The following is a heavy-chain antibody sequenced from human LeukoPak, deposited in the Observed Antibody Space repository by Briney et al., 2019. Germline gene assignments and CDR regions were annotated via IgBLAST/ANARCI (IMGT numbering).Heavy chain of an antibody. CDR3: ARQVLRYFDWFPSYYYYYGMDV. CDR2: IYSGGST. Sequence: GGSLRLSCAASGFTVSSNYMSWVRQAPGKGLEWVSVIYSGGSTYYADSVKGRFTISRDNSKNTLYLQMNSLRAEDTAVYYCARQVLRYFDWFPSYYYYYGMDVWGQGTTVTVSS. V-gene: IGHV3-53*01. CDR1: GFTVSSNY. D-gene: IGHD3-9*01. J-gene: IGHJ6*02.